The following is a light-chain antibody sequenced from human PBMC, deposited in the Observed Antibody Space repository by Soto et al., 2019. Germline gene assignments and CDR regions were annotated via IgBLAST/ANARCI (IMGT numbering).Light chain of an antibody. V-gene: IGLV1-44*01. CDR3: AAWDDSLNGLYV. Sequence: QSVLTQPPSASVTPGQRVTISCSGSSSNIGSNTVNWYQQLPGTAPKLFIYSNNQRPSGVPDRFSGSKSGTSASLAISGLQSEDEADYYCAAWDDSLNGLYVFGTGTKVTVL. J-gene: IGLJ1*01. CDR1: SSNIGSNT. CDR2: SNN.